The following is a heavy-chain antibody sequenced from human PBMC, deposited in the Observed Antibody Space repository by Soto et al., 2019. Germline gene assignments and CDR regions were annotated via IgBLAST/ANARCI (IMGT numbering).Heavy chain of an antibody. CDR1: GGSFSGYY. Sequence: PSETLSLTCAVYGGSFSGYYWSWIRQPPGKGLEWIGEINHSGSTNYNPSLKSRVTISVDTSKNQFSLKLSSVTAADTAVYYCARRGGWYTSVDYWGQGTLVTVSS. J-gene: IGHJ4*02. CDR3: ARRGGWYTSVDY. V-gene: IGHV4-34*01. D-gene: IGHD6-19*01. CDR2: INHSGST.